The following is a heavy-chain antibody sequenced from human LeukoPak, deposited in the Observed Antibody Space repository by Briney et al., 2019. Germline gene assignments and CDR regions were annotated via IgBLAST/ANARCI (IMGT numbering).Heavy chain of an antibody. D-gene: IGHD3-16*01. CDR2: IYYSGST. Sequence: SETLSLTCTVSGGSISSYYWSWIRQPPGKGLEWIGYIYYSGSTNYNPSLKSRVTISVDTSKNQFSLKLSSVTAADTAVYFCAREWGYFDYWGQGTLVTVSS. CDR1: GGSISSYY. J-gene: IGHJ4*02. V-gene: IGHV4-59*01. CDR3: AREWGYFDY.